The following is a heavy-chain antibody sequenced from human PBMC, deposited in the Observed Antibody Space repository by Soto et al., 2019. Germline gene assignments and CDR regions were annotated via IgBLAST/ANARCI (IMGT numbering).Heavy chain of an antibody. V-gene: IGHV3-53*02. Sequence: EVQLVETGGGLIQPGGSLRLSCAASGFTVSNNYMSWVRQAPGKGLEWVSVIYSGGTTYYSDSVKGRFTISRDNSKNALYLQMNSLRAEDTAVYYCARDGGSSGVDYWGQGTLVTVSS. CDR2: IYSGGTT. CDR1: GFTVSNNY. J-gene: IGHJ4*02. CDR3: ARDGGSSGVDY. D-gene: IGHD6-19*01.